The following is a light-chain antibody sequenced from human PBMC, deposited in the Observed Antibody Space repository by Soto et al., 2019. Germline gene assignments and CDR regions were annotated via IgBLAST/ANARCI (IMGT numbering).Light chain of an antibody. J-gene: IGKJ3*01. Sequence: EIVLTQSPATLSVFPGAKATLSCGASQSVSNNLAWYHQKPGQAPRPLIYGASTRATGVPARFSGSGSGTEFTLTISSLQSEDYAIYYCQQYSSWPFTFGPGTKVAIE. V-gene: IGKV3-15*01. CDR2: GAS. CDR1: QSVSNN. CDR3: QQYSSWPFT.